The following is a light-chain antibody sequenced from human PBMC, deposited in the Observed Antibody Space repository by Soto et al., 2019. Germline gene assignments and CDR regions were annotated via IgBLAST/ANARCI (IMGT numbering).Light chain of an antibody. CDR3: QQYNNWLT. CDR1: QSVSSN. CDR2: GSS. Sequence: ETVMTQSPDTLSVSPGETVTLSCRASQSVSSNLAWYQQRPGQAPRLLIFGSSTRATGIPARFSGSGSGTEFTLTISSLQSEDFAVYFCQQYNNWLTFGQGTKVEVK. J-gene: IGKJ1*01. V-gene: IGKV3-15*01.